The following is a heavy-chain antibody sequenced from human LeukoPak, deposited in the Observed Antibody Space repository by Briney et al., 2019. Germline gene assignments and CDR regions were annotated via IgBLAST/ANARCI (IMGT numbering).Heavy chain of an antibody. CDR1: GGSFSGYY. J-gene: IGHJ5*02. CDR3: SRARSYYDSSGYYYWFDP. CDR2: INHSGST. Sequence: SETLSLTCAVYGGSFSGYYWSWIRQPPGKGLEWIGEINHSGSTNYNPSLKSRVTISVDTSENQFSLKLSSVTAADTAVYYCSRARSYYDSSGYYYWFDPWGQGTLVTVSS. V-gene: IGHV4-34*01. D-gene: IGHD3-22*01.